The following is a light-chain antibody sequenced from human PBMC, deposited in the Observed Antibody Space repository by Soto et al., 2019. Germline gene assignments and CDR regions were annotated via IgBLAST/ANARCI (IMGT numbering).Light chain of an antibody. CDR2: EVN. V-gene: IGLV2-14*01. J-gene: IGLJ1*01. Sequence: QSVLTQPASLSGSPGQSITISCTGTSSVIGAYDYVSWFQQHPGKAPKLMISEVNNRPSGGSNRFSGSKSGNTAYLTISGLQVEDEDEYFCFSFTTTSPHVFGTGTKVTVL. CDR1: SSVIGAYDY. CDR3: FSFTTTSPHV.